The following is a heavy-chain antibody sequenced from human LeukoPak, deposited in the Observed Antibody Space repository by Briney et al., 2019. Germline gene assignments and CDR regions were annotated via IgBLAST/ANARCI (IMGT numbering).Heavy chain of an antibody. CDR3: ARHWVTNDNWNHLYP. Sequence: ASVKVSCKASGYTFTSYGISWVRQAPGQGLEWMGWINPNSGGTNYAQKFQGRVTMTRDTSISTAYMELSRLRSDDTAVYYCARHWVTNDNWNHLYPWGQGTLVTVSS. D-gene: IGHD1-20*01. J-gene: IGHJ5*02. V-gene: IGHV1-2*02. CDR2: INPNSGGT. CDR1: GYTFTSYG.